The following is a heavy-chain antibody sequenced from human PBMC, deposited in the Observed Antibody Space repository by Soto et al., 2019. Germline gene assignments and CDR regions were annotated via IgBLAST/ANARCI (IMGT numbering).Heavy chain of an antibody. CDR1: GYSFTSYW. J-gene: IGHJ4*02. CDR3: ARFSQQLAYSPIDY. V-gene: IGHV5-51*01. CDR2: IYPGDSDT. Sequence: GESLKSACKGSGYSFTSYWIGWVRQMPGKGLEWMGIIYPGDSDTRYSPSFQGQVAISADKSISTAYLQWSSLKASDTAMYYCARFSQQLAYSPIDYWGQGTLVTVSS. D-gene: IGHD6-13*01.